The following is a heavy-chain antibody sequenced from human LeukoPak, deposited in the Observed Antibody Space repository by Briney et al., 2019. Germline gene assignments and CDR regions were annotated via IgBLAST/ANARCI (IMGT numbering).Heavy chain of an antibody. J-gene: IGHJ4*02. V-gene: IGHV3-11*01. CDR3: AKGVVPAVSYYFDY. Sequence: KPGGSLRLSCSPSGFTFTDYYMSWIRQAPGKGLEWVSYISVSGTTMYYADSVKGRFTLSRDNAKNSLYLQMNSLRAEDTAVYYCAKGVVPAVSYYFDYWGQGTLVTVSS. CDR2: ISVSGTTM. D-gene: IGHD2-2*01. CDR1: GFTFTDYY.